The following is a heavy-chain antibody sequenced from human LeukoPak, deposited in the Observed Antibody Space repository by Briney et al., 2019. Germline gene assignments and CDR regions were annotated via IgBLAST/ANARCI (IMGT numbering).Heavy chain of an antibody. CDR1: GFTFRIYW. V-gene: IGHV3-7*03. J-gene: IGHJ4*02. CDR2: IKQEGSEK. CDR3: ASGLELDY. Sequence: PGGSLRLSCAASGFTFRIYWMRWVPHAPGKGLEWVANIKQEGSEKNYVDSVKGRFTISRDNAKNSLYLQMNSLRAEDTAVYYCASGLELDYWGQGTLVTVSS.